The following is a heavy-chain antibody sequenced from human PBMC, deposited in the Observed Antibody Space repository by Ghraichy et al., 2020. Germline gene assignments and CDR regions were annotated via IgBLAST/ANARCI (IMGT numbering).Heavy chain of an antibody. CDR1: GFTFSSYA. CDR2: ISYDEINK. CDR3: AKDAHNCSSTSCYGYYYMDV. J-gene: IGHJ6*03. V-gene: IGHV3-30*18. Sequence: GGSLRLSCAASGFTFSSYAINWVRQAPGKGLEWVAVISYDEINKYYADSVKGRFTISRDNSKNTLYLQMNSVRPEDTAVYYCAKDAHNCSSTSCYGYYYMDVWGKGTTVTVAS. D-gene: IGHD2-2*01.